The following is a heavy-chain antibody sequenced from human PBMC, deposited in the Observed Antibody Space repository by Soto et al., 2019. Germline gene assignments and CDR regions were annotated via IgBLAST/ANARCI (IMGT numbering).Heavy chain of an antibody. CDR3: ARGRRTNSYYGSGRPFDY. CDR2: ISAYNGNT. J-gene: IGHJ4*02. Sequence: GASVKVSCKASGYTFTSYGISWVRQAPGQGLEWMGWISAYNGNTNYAQKLQGRVTMTTDTSTSTAYMELRSLRSDDTAVYYCARGRRTNSYYGSGRPFDYWGQGTLVTVSS. D-gene: IGHD3-10*01. CDR1: GYTFTSYG. V-gene: IGHV1-18*04.